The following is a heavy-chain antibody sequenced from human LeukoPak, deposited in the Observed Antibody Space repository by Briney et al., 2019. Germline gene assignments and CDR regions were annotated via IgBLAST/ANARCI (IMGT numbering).Heavy chain of an antibody. V-gene: IGHV1-46*01. J-gene: IGHJ4*02. CDR1: RYIFTSYF. CDR2: INPSGGST. Sequence: GASVKVSCKASRYIFTSYFMHWVRQAPGQGLEWMGLINPSGGSTRYAQKFQGRVTMTRDTSTSTAYMELRSLRSDDTAVYYCARAKDTAMARVDYWGQGTLVTVSS. CDR3: ARAKDTAMARVDY. D-gene: IGHD5-18*01.